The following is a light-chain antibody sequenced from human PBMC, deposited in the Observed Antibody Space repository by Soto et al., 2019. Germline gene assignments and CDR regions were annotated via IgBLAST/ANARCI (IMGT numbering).Light chain of an antibody. V-gene: IGLV2-14*01. J-gene: IGLJ2*01. Sequence: QSALTQPASVSGSPGQSITISCTGTSSDVGGYNSVSWYQQHPGKAPKVMIYDVSNRPSGVSNRFSGSKSGNTASLTISGLQAEDEADYYCSSYTSSSSWAFGGGTKLT. CDR2: DVS. CDR3: SSYTSSSSWA. CDR1: SSDVGGYNS.